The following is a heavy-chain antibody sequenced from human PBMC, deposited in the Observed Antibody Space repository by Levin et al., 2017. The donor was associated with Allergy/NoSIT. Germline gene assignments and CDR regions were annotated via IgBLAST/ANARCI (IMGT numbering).Heavy chain of an antibody. CDR2: INADGSNT. D-gene: IGHD5-24*01. V-gene: IGHV3-74*01. CDR3: ARDDQLREDALDI. CDR1: GFTFGSHW. Sequence: PGESLKISCAASGFTFGSHWMHWVRQAPGKGLVWVSRINADGSNTNYADSVKGRFTISRDNANNTLYLQMNSLRAEDSAVYYCARDDQLREDALDIWGQGTVVTVSS. J-gene: IGHJ3*02.